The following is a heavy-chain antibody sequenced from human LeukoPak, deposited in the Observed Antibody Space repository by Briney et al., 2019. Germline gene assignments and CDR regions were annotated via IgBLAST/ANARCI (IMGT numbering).Heavy chain of an antibody. CDR2: ISYDGSNK. Sequence: GGPLRLSCAASGFTFSSYAMHWVRQAPGKGLEWVAVISYDGSNKYYADSVKGRFTISRDNSKNTLYLQMNSLRAEDTAVYYCARPLYGSGSPFDYWGQGTLVTVSS. D-gene: IGHD3-10*01. CDR1: GFTFSSYA. V-gene: IGHV3-30-3*01. J-gene: IGHJ4*02. CDR3: ARPLYGSGSPFDY.